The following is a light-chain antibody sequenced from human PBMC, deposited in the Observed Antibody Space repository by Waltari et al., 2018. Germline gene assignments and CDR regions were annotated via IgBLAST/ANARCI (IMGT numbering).Light chain of an antibody. Sequence: QSALTQPASVSGSPGQSITISCTGTNSDIGIYNYVSWYQQPPGKAPKLLIYEVNNRPSGVSNRFSGSKSGNTASLTISGLQPEDEADYYCTSFTTIGIPLVFGGGTKLTVL. CDR2: EVN. CDR1: NSDIGIYNY. V-gene: IGLV2-14*01. CDR3: TSFTTIGIPLV. J-gene: IGLJ3*02.